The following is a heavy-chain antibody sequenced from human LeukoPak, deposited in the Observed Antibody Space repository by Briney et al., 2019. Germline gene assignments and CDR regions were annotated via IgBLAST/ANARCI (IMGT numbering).Heavy chain of an antibody. Sequence: SETLSLTCTVSGGSISSSSYYWGWIRQPPGKGLEWIGSIYYSGSTYYNPSLKSRVTISVDTSKNQFSLKLSPVTAADTAVYYCATNLYYFDYWGQGTLVTVSS. J-gene: IGHJ4*02. D-gene: IGHD1-14*01. CDR1: GGSISSSSYY. CDR2: IYYSGST. CDR3: ATNLYYFDY. V-gene: IGHV4-39*01.